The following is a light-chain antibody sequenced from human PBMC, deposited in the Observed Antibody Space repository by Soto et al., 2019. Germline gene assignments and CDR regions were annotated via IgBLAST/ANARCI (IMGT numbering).Light chain of an antibody. CDR3: QQYNNWLRT. V-gene: IGKV3-11*01. J-gene: IGKJ1*01. CDR1: QSVSSY. Sequence: IMLTQSPATLSLSPGERATLSYRASQSVSSYLAWYQQKPGQAPRLLIYDASNRATGIPARFSGSGSGTDFTLTLLSLQSEDFAVYYCQQYNNWLRTFGQGTKVDI. CDR2: DAS.